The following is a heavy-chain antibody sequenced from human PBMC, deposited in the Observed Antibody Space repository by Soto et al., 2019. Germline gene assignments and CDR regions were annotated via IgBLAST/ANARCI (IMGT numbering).Heavy chain of an antibody. V-gene: IGHV4-30-2*01. CDR2: IYHGGNS. D-gene: IGHD3-10*01. Sequence: QLQLQESGSGLVKPSQTLSLTCAVSGGSINSGGYSWSWIRQPPGKGLEWIGYIYHGGNSYYNPSLKSRVIISVDRSKNQFSLRLNSVTAADTAVYYCARAMVRGPFNWFDPWGLGTLVTVSS. CDR1: GGSINSGGYS. J-gene: IGHJ5*02. CDR3: ARAMVRGPFNWFDP.